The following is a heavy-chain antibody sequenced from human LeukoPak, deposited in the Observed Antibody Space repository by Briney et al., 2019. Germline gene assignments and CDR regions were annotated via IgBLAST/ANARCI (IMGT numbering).Heavy chain of an antibody. CDR2: IYPGDSDT. CDR3: ARQDSYGQFDY. V-gene: IGHV5-51*01. CDR1: GYSFAFYW. D-gene: IGHD5-18*01. Sequence: GESLKISSKGSGYSFAFYWIGWLRQMPGNGLEWMGIIYPGDSDTRYSPSFQGQVTISVDKSISTAYLQWSSLKASDTAMYYCARQDSYGQFDYWGQGTLVTVSS. J-gene: IGHJ4*02.